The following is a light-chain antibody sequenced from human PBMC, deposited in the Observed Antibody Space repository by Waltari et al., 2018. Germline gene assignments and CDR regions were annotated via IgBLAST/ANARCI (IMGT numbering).Light chain of an antibody. Sequence: QSALTQPASVSGSPGQSVTIFCTGTSNDVRGYNPVSWYQEHPGQAPKVNIYYVSDRPSGVSDRFSGSKSGNTASLTISGLQAEDEADYYCSSQSSNNVVLFGGGTKLTVL. CDR1: SNDVRGYNP. CDR3: SSQSSNNVVL. CDR2: YVS. V-gene: IGLV2-14*01. J-gene: IGLJ2*01.